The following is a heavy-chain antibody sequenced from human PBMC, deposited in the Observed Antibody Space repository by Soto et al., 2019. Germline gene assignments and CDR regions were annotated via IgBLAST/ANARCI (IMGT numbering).Heavy chain of an antibody. D-gene: IGHD1-20*01. J-gene: IGHJ6*02. CDR2: ILYDGSDK. CDR1: GFTFSNYD. V-gene: IGHV3-30*03. Sequence: QVQLVESGGGVVQPGRSLRLSCAASGFTFSNYDMHWVRQAPGKGLEWVTTILYDGSDKYYADSVKGRFTITRDNSENTLYVEMNSLRAEDTALYYCARGRQKVPQWYNRGLDVWGQGTTVTVSS. CDR3: ARGRQKVPQWYNRGLDV.